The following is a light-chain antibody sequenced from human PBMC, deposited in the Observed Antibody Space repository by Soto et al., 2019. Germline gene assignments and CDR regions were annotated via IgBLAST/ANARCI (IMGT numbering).Light chain of an antibody. CDR2: DAS. Sequence: DIQMTHSPSSLSASAGDIFTLTCXASQDISTYLNWYQQKPGKAPKLLIYDASNLEIGVPSRFSGSRSGTDFTFTISSLQPEDIATYYCQQFDRFPITFGQGTRLEI. CDR1: QDISTY. J-gene: IGKJ5*01. V-gene: IGKV1-33*01. CDR3: QQFDRFPIT.